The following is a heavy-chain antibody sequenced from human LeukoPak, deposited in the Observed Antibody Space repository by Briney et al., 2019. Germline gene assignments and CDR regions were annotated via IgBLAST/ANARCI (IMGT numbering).Heavy chain of an antibody. D-gene: IGHD4-17*01. CDR3: ARQHGDWGYYYMDV. CDR1: GGFISSSSYY. CDR2: IYYSGST. V-gene: IGHV4-39*01. Sequence: SETLSLTCTVAGGFISSSSYYWGWIRQPPGKGLEWIGSIYYSGSTYYNPSLKSRVIISVDTSKNQFSLKLSSVTAADTAVYYCARQHGDWGYYYMDVWGKGTTVTVSS. J-gene: IGHJ6*03.